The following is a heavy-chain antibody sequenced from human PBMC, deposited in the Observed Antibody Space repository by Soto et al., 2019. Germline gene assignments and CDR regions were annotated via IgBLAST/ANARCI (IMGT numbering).Heavy chain of an antibody. CDR3: AKETAVTSCFAY. D-gene: IGHD4-17*01. V-gene: IGHV3-30*18. CDR1: GFTFSSYG. CDR2: ISHDGSSK. J-gene: IGHJ4*02. Sequence: QVELVESGGGVVQPGRSLRLSCAASGFTFSSYGMHWVRQAPGKGLEWVAVISHDGSSKSYADSVKGRFTISRDNSKNTLDLQMDRLRTEDTAVYYCAKETAVTSCFAYWGQGTLVTVSS.